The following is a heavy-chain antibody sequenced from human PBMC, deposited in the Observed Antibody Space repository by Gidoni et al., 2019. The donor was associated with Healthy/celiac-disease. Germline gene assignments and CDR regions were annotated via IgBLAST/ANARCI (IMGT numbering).Heavy chain of an antibody. J-gene: IGHJ6*02. V-gene: IGHV3-9*01. CDR1: GFPFDDYA. Sequence: EVQLVESGGGLVQPGRSLRLSCAASGFPFDDYAMHWVRQAPGKGLEWCSGISWNSGSIGYADSVKGRFTISRDNAKNSLYLQMNSLRAEDTALYYCAKDLGYCSGGSCYYYYGMDVWGQGTTVTVSS. CDR3: AKDLGYCSGGSCYYYYGMDV. CDR2: ISWNSGSI. D-gene: IGHD2-15*01.